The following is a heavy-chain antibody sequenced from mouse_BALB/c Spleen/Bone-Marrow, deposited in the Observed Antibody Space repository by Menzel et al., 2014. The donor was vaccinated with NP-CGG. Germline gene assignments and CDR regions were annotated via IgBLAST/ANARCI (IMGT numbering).Heavy chain of an antibody. CDR1: GYTFTSYW. CDR2: IYPSDSYT. V-gene: IGHV1-69*02. D-gene: IGHD1-1*01. CDR3: TRSYGSSYEYYFDY. Sequence: QVQLQQSGAELVRPGASVKLSRKASGYTFTSYWINWMKQRPGQGLEWIGNIYPSDSYTNYNQKFKDRATLTVDRSSSTAYMLLSSPTSEDSAVYYCTRSYGSSYEYYFDYWGQGTTLTVSS. J-gene: IGHJ2*01.